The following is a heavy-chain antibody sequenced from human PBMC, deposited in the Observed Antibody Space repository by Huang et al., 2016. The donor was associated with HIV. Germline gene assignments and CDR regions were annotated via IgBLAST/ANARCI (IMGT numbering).Heavy chain of an antibody. CDR3: ARRVRVAATRKWFDP. J-gene: IGHJ5*02. CDR1: GESLVTYY. D-gene: IGHD3-10*01. CDR2: VNDGGDI. Sequence: QVQLQQWGAGLLKPSETLALTCAVYGESLVTYYWAWIRRPPGKGLQWIGEVNDGGDINYNPSLESRVTISVDTSRNQVSLTLTSMTAADTATDYCARRVRVAATRKWFDPWGQGTLVIVSS. V-gene: IGHV4-34*01.